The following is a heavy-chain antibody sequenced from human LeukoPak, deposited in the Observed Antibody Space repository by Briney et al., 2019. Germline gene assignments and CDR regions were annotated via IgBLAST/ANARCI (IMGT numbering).Heavy chain of an antibody. D-gene: IGHD5-18*01. V-gene: IGHV4-39*01. CDR2: IFYSGGT. Sequence: SETLSLTCAVSGGSINTPNYYWGWIRQTPGKGLEWIGNIFYSGGTYYSPSLTSRVTISLDTSRNQFSLKLNSVTAADTAVYYCTTSRGSRYGYRALELPPTPVDWGQGTLVTVSS. CDR1: GGSINTPNYY. J-gene: IGHJ4*02. CDR3: TTSRGSRYGYRALELPPTPVD.